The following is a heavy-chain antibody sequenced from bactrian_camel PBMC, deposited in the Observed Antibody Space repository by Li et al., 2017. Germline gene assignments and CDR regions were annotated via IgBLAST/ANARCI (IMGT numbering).Heavy chain of an antibody. CDR3: AADPVEHATMGRCEPYDYQY. CDR2: IDWDGKDV. D-gene: IGHD3*01. J-gene: IGHJ4*01. V-gene: IGHV3S6*01. CDR1: GSVASGYC. Sequence: HVQLVESGGGSVQAGGSLRLSCAASGSVASGYCMTWFRQAPGKEREWIAGIDWDGKDVHYPDSMRGRFTISRDNAAYIVYLEMNSLEPEDTAMYYCAADPVEHATMGRCEPYDYQYWGQGTQVTVS.